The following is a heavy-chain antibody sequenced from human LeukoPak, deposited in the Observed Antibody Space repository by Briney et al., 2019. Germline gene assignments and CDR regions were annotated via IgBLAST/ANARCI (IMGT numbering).Heavy chain of an antibody. V-gene: IGHV1-8*01. D-gene: IGHD1-26*01. Sequence: ASVKVSCKASGYTFTSYDIYWVRQATGQGLEWMGWMNPNSDNTGYAQKFQGRVTMTRNTSISTAYMELSSLRSKDTAVYYCARGGVGATTDPFDYWGQGTLVTVSS. J-gene: IGHJ4*02. CDR1: GYTFTSYD. CDR2: MNPNSDNT. CDR3: ARGGVGATTDPFDY.